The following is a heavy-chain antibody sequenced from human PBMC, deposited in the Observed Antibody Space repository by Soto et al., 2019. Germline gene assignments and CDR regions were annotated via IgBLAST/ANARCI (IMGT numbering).Heavy chain of an antibody. CDR1: GFTFSSYA. V-gene: IGHV3-23*01. J-gene: IGHJ4*02. CDR2: ISGSGGST. D-gene: IGHD3-9*01. Sequence: GGSLRLSCAASGFTFSSYAMSWVRQAPGKGLEWVSAISGSGGSTYYADSVKGRFTISRDNSKNTLYLQMNSLRAEDTAVYYCASIPTGYAVLLRPYYFDYWGQGTLVTVSS. CDR3: ASIPTGYAVLLRPYYFDY.